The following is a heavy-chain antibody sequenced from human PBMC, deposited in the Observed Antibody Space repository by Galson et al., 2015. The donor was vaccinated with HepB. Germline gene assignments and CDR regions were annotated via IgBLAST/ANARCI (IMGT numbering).Heavy chain of an antibody. CDR3: ARGRYSAYAFDY. D-gene: IGHD5-12*01. J-gene: IGHJ4*02. CDR2: IVVGSGNT. Sequence: SVKVSCKASGFTFTSSAMQWVRQARGQRLEWIGWIVVGSGNTNYAQKFQDRVTITRDPSASTAYMELSSLRSGDTAVYCCARGRYSAYAFDYWGQGTLVTVSS. CDR1: GFTFTSSA. V-gene: IGHV1-58*02.